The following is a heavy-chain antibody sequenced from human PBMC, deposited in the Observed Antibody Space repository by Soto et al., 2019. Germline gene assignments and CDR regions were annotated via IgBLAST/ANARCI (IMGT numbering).Heavy chain of an antibody. CDR2: INPSGGST. J-gene: IGHJ5*02. V-gene: IGHV1-46*01. D-gene: IGHD3-10*02. CDR3: GRDQSGTGYYVDWFDP. CDR1: GYTFTSYY. Sequence: GASVKVSCKASGYTFTSYYMHWVRQAPGQGLEWMGIINPSGGSTSYAQKFQGRVTITRDTVATTVNMELTSLTSEDTAVYYCGRDQSGTGYYVDWFDPWGQGTLVTVSS.